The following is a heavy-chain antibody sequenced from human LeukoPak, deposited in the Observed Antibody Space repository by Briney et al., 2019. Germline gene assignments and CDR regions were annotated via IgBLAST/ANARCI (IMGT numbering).Heavy chain of an antibody. V-gene: IGHV1-46*01. J-gene: IGHJ3*02. CDR1: GYTFTSYY. Sequence: ASVKVSCKASGYTFTSYYMHWVRQAPGQGLEWMGIINPSGGSTSYAQKFQGRVTMTEDTSTDTAYMELSSLRSEDTAVYYCANIVVVPAAMPGSTMGIWGQGTMVTVSS. CDR3: ANIVVVPAAMPGSTMGI. CDR2: INPSGGST. D-gene: IGHD2-2*01.